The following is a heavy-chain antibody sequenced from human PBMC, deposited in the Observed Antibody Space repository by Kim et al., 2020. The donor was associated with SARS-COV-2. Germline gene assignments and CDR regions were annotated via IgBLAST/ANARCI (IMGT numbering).Heavy chain of an antibody. CDR2: IGTGGET. D-gene: IGHD1-1*01. CDR3: ARSQIDAKQNDNEEYYFDS. CDR1: GFTFRNYG. V-gene: IGHV3-13*01. J-gene: IGHJ4*02. Sequence: GGSLRLSCEASGFTFRNYGMHWVRQVAGKGLEWVSAIGTGGETYYRDSVKGRFTISREDAKNSLSLQRNSLRAGDTAVYYCARSQIDAKQNDNEEYYFDSWGQGTLVTVSS.